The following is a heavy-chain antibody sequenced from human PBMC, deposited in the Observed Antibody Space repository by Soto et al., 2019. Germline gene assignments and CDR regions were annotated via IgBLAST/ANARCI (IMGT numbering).Heavy chain of an antibody. Sequence: GESLKISCKGSGYSFTSYCIGWVRQMPGKGLEWMGIIYPGDSDTRYSPSLQGQVTISADKSISTAYLQWSSLKASDTAMYYCARFEGFHDYYDSSGYYYADYWGQGTLVTVSS. CDR1: GYSFTSYC. D-gene: IGHD3-22*01. CDR3: ARFEGFHDYYDSSGYYYADY. J-gene: IGHJ4*02. V-gene: IGHV5-51*01. CDR2: IYPGDSDT.